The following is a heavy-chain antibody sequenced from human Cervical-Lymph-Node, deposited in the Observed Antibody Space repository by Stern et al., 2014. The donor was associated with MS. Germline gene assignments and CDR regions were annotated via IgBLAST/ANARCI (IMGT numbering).Heavy chain of an antibody. CDR2: IYHTGGT. D-gene: IGHD3-16*02. Sequence: VQLVESGPGLVKPSQTLSLTCIVSGDSIRSGGHYWSWIRQHPGKGLEWIGYIYHTGGTYFNPSLASRAAMSVDVSKNQFSLKLSSISAADTAVYYCARRVTLSGFDYWGQGTPVTVSS. J-gene: IGHJ4*02. CDR3: ARRVTLSGFDY. V-gene: IGHV4-31*03. CDR1: GDSIRSGGHY.